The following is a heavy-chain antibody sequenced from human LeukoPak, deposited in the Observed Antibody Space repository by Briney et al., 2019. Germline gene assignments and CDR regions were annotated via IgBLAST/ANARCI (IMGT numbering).Heavy chain of an antibody. CDR3: ARARSPIFGVVALYYFDY. V-gene: IGHV1-2*06. Sequence: GASVKLSCKASGYTFTGYYMHWVRQSPGQGLEWRGRINPNSGGTNYAQKFQGRVTMTRDTSISTAYMELSRLRSDDTAVYYCARARSPIFGVVALYYFDYWGQGTLVTVSS. D-gene: IGHD3-3*01. CDR2: INPNSGGT. CDR1: GYTFTGYY. J-gene: IGHJ4*02.